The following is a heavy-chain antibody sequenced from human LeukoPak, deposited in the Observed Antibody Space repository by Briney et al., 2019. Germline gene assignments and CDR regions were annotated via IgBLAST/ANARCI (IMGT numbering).Heavy chain of an antibody. V-gene: IGHV1-18*04. Sequence: GASVKVSCKASGYTFTSYYMHWVRQAPGQGLEWMGWISAYNGNTNYAQKLQGRVTMTTDTSTSTAYMELRSLRSDDTAVYYCARDRGATLLWFGKLNYYFHYWGQGTLVTVSS. CDR3: ARDRGATLLWFGKLNYYFHY. CDR2: ISAYNGNT. D-gene: IGHD3-10*01. CDR1: GYTFTSYY. J-gene: IGHJ4*02.